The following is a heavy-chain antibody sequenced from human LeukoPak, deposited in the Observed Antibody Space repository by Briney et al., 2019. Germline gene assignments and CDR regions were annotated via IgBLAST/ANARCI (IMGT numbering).Heavy chain of an antibody. CDR2: ISYSGDTI. Sequence: GGSLRLSCAASEFTFSDYYMSWIRQAPGKGLEWVSYISYSGDTIYYADSVKGRFTVSRDNAKNSLYLQMNSLRAEDTAVYYCASDIVAPGLHFEYWGQGTLVTVSS. V-gene: IGHV3-11*01. D-gene: IGHD6-13*01. CDR1: EFTFSDYY. CDR3: ASDIVAPGLHFEY. J-gene: IGHJ4*02.